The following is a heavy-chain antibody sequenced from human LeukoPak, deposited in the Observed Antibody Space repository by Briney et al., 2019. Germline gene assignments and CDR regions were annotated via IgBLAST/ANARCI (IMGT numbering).Heavy chain of an antibody. CDR3: TKGRYSGSLERGFDY. Sequence: GGSLRLSCAASGFTLSSYAMNWVRQAPGQGLEWVSAVSGSGGSTYHTDSVKGRFTISRDNSKNTLYLQMNSLRAEDTAVYYCTKGRYSGSLERGFDYWGQGTLVTVSS. CDR2: VSGSGGST. CDR1: GFTLSSYA. D-gene: IGHD1-26*01. J-gene: IGHJ4*02. V-gene: IGHV3-23*01.